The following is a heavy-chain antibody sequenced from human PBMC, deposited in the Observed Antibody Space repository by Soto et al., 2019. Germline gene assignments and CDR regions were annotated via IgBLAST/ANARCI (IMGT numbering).Heavy chain of an antibody. Sequence: EVQLVESGGGLVQPGGSLRLSCAASGFTFSLYSMSWVRQAPGKGLEWVSYISRSSTGIHYADSVKGRFTISRDDATNSMPLQMNSLRDGDTAVYYCARAVTWGLDVGGQGTTVSISS. CDR2: ISRSSTGI. CDR1: GFTFSLYS. D-gene: IGHD3-10*01. V-gene: IGHV3-48*02. J-gene: IGHJ6*02. CDR3: ARAVTWGLDV.